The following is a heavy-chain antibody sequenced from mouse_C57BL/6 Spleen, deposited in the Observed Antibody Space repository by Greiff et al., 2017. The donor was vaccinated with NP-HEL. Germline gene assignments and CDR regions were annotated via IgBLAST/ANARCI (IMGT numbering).Heavy chain of an antibody. CDR3: ARSGSTQGFLAY. J-gene: IGHJ3*01. D-gene: IGHD5-1*01. Sequence: QVQLQQSGAELVKPGASVKISCKASGYAFSSYWMNWVKQRPGKGLEWIGQIYPGDGDTNYNGKFKGKATLTADKSSSTAYMQLSSLTSEDSAVYFCARSGSTQGFLAYWGQGTLVTVSA. CDR1: GYAFSSYW. V-gene: IGHV1-80*01. CDR2: IYPGDGDT.